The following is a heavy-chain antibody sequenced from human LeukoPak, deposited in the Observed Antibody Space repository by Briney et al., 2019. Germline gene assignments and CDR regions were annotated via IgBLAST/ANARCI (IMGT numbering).Heavy chain of an antibody. D-gene: IGHD2-2*01. CDR3: AKDMARSRLTSCDY. CDR2: ISGDGRST. CDR1: GFNFASYA. V-gene: IGHV3-23*01. J-gene: IGHJ4*02. Sequence: PGGSLRLSCTASGFNFASYAMKWVRQAPGKGLESVSAISGDGRSTYYAGSVKGRFTISRDNSKYTLSLQMSSLRADDTAMYYCAKDMARSRLTSCDYWGQGTLVTVSS.